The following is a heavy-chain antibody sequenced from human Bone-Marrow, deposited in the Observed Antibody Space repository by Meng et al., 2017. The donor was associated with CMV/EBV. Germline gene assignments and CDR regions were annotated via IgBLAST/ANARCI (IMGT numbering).Heavy chain of an antibody. CDR2: IYHSGST. V-gene: IGHV4-38-2*02. CDR3: ARQARPQDYYYYYGMDV. J-gene: IGHJ6*02. D-gene: IGHD6-25*01. Sequence: SETLSLTCTVSGYSISSGYYWGWIRQHPGKGLEWIGSIYHSGSTNYNPSLKSRVTISVDTSKNQFSLKLSSVTAADTAVYYCARQARPQDYYYYYGMDVWGQGTMVTVSS. CDR1: GYSISSGYY.